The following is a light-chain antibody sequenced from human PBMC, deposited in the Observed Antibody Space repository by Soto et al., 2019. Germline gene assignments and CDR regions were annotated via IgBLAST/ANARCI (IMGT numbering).Light chain of an antibody. CDR2: GAS. CDR3: QQYGSSLFN. Sequence: EIVLTQSPGSLSLYPGERATLSCRASQRVNSNYLSWYQQKPGQAPRLLIYGASSKATGIPDMFSGSGYGTDFTLTNSRLDPEDLAVYYCQQYGSSLFNCGHGTKVDI. CDR1: QRVNSNY. J-gene: IGKJ3*01. V-gene: IGKV3-20*01.